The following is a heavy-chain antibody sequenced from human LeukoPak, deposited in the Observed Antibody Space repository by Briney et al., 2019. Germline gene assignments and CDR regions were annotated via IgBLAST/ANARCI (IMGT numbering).Heavy chain of an antibody. D-gene: IGHD3-10*01. Sequence: PGGSLRLSCAASGFTFSSYWMHWVRQAPGKGLVWVSRINSDGTIIGYADSVKGRFTISRDNAKNSLYLQMNSLRAEDTAVYYCARHPLRSITMVRADYYMDVWGKGTTVTVSS. CDR1: GFTFSSYW. J-gene: IGHJ6*03. CDR2: INSDGTII. CDR3: ARHPLRSITMVRADYYMDV. V-gene: IGHV3-74*01.